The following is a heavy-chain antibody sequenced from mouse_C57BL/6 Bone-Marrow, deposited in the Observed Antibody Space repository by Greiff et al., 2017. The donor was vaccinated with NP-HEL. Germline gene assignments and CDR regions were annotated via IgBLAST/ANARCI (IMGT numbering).Heavy chain of an antibody. Sequence: EVQLQESGPGLVKPSQSLSLTCSVTGYSITSGYYWNWIRQFPGNKLEWMGYISYDGSNNYNPSLKNRISITRDTSKNQFFLKLSSVTTEDTATYYCASSITTVVVPYARDYWGQGTSVTVSS. D-gene: IGHD1-1*01. CDR1: GYSITSGYY. CDR2: ISYDGSN. CDR3: ASSITTVVVPYARDY. V-gene: IGHV3-6*01. J-gene: IGHJ4*01.